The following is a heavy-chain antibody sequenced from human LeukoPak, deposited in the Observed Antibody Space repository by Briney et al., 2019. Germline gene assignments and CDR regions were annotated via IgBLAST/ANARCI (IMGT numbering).Heavy chain of an antibody. CDR1: GGSFSGYY. J-gene: IGHJ6*03. D-gene: IGHD3-3*01. CDR3: ARDRLTIFGVVIGSNMDV. Sequence: SETLSLTCAVYGGSFSGYYWSWIRQPPGKGLEWIGEINHSGSTNYNPSLKSRVTISVDTSKNQFSLKLSSVTAADTAVYYCARDRLTIFGVVIGSNMDVWGKGTTVTVSS. V-gene: IGHV4-34*01. CDR2: INHSGST.